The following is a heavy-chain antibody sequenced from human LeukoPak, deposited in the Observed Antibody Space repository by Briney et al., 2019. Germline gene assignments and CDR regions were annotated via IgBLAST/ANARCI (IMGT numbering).Heavy chain of an antibody. D-gene: IGHD3-3*01. V-gene: IGHV5-51*01. CDR3: ARHIYDFWSNYDWYSDL. CDR1: GYSFSDYR. J-gene: IGHJ2*01. CDR2: MYPGDSDI. Sequence: NHGESLKISCQGSGYSFSDYRIGWVRQMPGKGLEWMGIMYPGDSDIRYSPSFQGLVTMSADKSISTAYLQWSSLKASDTATYYCARHIYDFWSNYDWYSDLWGRGTRVTVSS.